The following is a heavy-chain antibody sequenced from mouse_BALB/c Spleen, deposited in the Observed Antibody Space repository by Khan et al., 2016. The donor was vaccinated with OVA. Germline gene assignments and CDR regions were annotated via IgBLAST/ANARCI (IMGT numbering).Heavy chain of an antibody. D-gene: IGHD1-1*01. V-gene: IGHV3-2*02. J-gene: IGHJ4*01. CDR3: ASGNYYGYAMDY. CDR2: ISYSGST. Sequence: VQLKESGPGLVKPSQSLSLTCTVSGYSITSNYAWNWIRQFPGNKLEWMGYISYSGSTNYNPSLKSRISITRDTSKNQFFLQLNSVTTEDTATYYCASGNYYGYAMDYWGQGTSITVSS. CDR1: GYSITSNYA.